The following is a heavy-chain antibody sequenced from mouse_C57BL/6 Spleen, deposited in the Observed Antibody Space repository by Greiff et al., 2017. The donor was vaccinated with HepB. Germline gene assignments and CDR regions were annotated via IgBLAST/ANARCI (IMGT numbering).Heavy chain of an antibody. CDR1: GYTFTSYW. CDR3: ARLVAYYSNYDAMDY. D-gene: IGHD2-5*01. V-gene: IGHV1-64*01. J-gene: IGHJ4*01. CDR2: IHPNSGST. Sequence: VQLQQPGAELVKPGASVKLSCKASGYTFTSYWMHWVKQRPGQGLEWIGMIHPNSGSTNYNEKFKSKATLTVDKSSSTAYMQLSSLTSEDSAVYYCARLVAYYSNYDAMDYWGQGTSVTVSS.